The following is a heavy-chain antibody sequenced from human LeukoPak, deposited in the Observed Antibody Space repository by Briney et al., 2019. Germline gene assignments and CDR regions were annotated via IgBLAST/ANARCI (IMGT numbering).Heavy chain of an antibody. J-gene: IGHJ3*02. CDR2: INHSGST. D-gene: IGHD1-26*01. V-gene: IGHV4-34*01. Sequence: SETLSLTCAVYGGSFSGYYWSWIRQPPGKGLEWIGEINHSGSTNYNPSLKSRVTISVDTSKNQFSLKLSSVTAADTAVYYCARHPPSGSYYETDAFDIWGQGTMVTVSS. CDR1: GGSFSGYY. CDR3: ARHPPSGSYYETDAFDI.